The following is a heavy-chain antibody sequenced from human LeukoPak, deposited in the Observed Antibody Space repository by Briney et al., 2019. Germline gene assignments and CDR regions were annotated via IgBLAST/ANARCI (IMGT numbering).Heavy chain of an antibody. CDR3: ARGQYDRSPFLQH. CDR2: MNPNSGNT. J-gene: IGHJ1*01. Sequence: ASVKVSCKASGYTFTSYDINWVRQATGQELEWMGWMNPNSGNTGYAQKFQGRVTMTRNTSISTAYMELSSLRPEDTAVYYCARGQYDRSPFLQHWGQGTLVTVSS. D-gene: IGHD3-22*01. V-gene: IGHV1-8*01. CDR1: GYTFTSYD.